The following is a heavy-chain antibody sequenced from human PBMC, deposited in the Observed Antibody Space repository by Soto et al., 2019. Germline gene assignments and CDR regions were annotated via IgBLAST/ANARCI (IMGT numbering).Heavy chain of an antibody. V-gene: IGHV4-31*03. Sequence: SETLSLTCTVSGGSISSGGYYWNWIRQHPGKGLEWIGYIYYIGSTYYNPSLKSRVTISLDTSKNQFSLKLSSVTAADTAVYYCARLLFGAANWFDPWGQGTLVTVSS. CDR1: GGSISSGGYY. CDR2: IYYIGST. D-gene: IGHD3-10*01. CDR3: ARLLFGAANWFDP. J-gene: IGHJ5*02.